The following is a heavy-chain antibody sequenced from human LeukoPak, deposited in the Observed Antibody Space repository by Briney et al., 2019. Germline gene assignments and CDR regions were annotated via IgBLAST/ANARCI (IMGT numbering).Heavy chain of an antibody. CDR1: GFTFSSYW. CDR3: ARDPSSLRDSFDH. V-gene: IGHV3-7*01. J-gene: IGHJ4*02. Sequence: DPGGSLRLSCAASGFTFSSYWMTWVRQAPGKGLEWVANIKEDGSETYYVDSVKGRFTISRDNAKNSLYLQMNSLRAEDSAVYYCARDPSSLRDSFDHWGQGTLVTVSS. CDR2: IKEDGSET.